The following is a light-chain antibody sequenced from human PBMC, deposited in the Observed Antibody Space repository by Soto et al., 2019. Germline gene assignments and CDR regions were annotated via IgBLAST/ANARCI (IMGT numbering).Light chain of an antibody. CDR2: GAS. J-gene: IGKJ1*01. CDR1: QSVSIN. CDR3: QEYDNWPPEGT. V-gene: IGKV3-15*01. Sequence: TVLTQSPGTLSVSPGERASLSCRASQSVSINLAWYRQKPGQAPRLLIYGASTRATGIPARFSGSGSGTEFTLSINSLQSEDFAVYYCQEYDNWPPEGTFGQGTKVEV.